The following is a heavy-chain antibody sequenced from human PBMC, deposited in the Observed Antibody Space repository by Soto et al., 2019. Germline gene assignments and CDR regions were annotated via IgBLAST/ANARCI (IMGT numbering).Heavy chain of an antibody. D-gene: IGHD6-19*01. CDR3: AKARYVGSGWYLVDY. J-gene: IGHJ4*02. CDR2: ISYDGSNK. Sequence: PGGSLRLSCAASGFTFSSYGMHWVRQAPGKGLEWVAVISYDGSNKYYADSVKGRFTISRDNSKNTLYLQMNSLRAEDTAVYYCAKARYVGSGWYLVDYWGQGTLVTVSS. CDR1: GFTFSSYG. V-gene: IGHV3-30*18.